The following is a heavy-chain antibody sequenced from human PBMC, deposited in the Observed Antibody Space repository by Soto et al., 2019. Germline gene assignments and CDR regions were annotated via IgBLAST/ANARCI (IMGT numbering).Heavy chain of an antibody. J-gene: IGHJ4*02. V-gene: IGHV1-69*01. CDR2: IIPIFGTA. CDR1: GGTFSSYA. CDR3: AREGGDEDCSSTSCYFDY. Sequence: QVQLVQSGAEVKKPGSSVKVSCKASGGTFSSYAISWVRQAPGQGLEWMGGIIPIFGTANYAQKFQGRVTITAEESTSTAYMELSSLRSEDTAVYYCAREGGDEDCSSTSCYFDYWGQGTLVTVSS. D-gene: IGHD2-2*01.